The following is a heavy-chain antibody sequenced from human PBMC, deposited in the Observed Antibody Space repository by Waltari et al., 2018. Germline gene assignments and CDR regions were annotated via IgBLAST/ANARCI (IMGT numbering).Heavy chain of an antibody. J-gene: IGHJ4*02. V-gene: IGHV3-23*03. CDR2: IYSGGST. Sequence: EVQLLESGGGLVQPGGSLRLSCAASGFTFSSYAMSWVRQAPGKGLEWVSVIYSGGSTYYADSVKGRFTISRDNSKNTLYLQMNSLRAEDTAVYYCAKLVPAAKFDYWGQGTLVTVSS. D-gene: IGHD2-2*01. CDR3: AKLVPAAKFDY. CDR1: GFTFSSYA.